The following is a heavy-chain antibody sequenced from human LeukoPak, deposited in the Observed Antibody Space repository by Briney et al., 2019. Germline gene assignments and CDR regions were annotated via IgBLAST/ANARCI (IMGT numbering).Heavy chain of an antibody. D-gene: IGHD4-11*01. CDR3: ARGVLHDYTRYYYYYMDV. V-gene: IGHV3-48*01. J-gene: IGHJ6*03. Sequence: GGSLRLSCAASGFTFSSYSMNWVRQAPGKGLEWVSYISSSSSTIYYADSVKGRFTISRDNAKNSLYLQMNSLRAEDTAVYYCARGVLHDYTRYYYYYMDVWGKGTTVTVSS. CDR2: ISSSSSTI. CDR1: GFTFSSYS.